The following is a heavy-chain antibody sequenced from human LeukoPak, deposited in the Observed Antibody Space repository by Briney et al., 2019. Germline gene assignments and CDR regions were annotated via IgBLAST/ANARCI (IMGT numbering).Heavy chain of an antibody. D-gene: IGHD6-19*01. CDR1: GGSISSYY. Sequence: ASETLSLTCTVSGGSISSYYWSWIRQPPGKGLEWIGYIYYSGSTNYNPSLKSRVTISVDTSKNQFSLKLSSVTAADTAVYYCAREGYSSGWYHYWGQGTLVTVSS. V-gene: IGHV4-59*01. J-gene: IGHJ4*02. CDR3: AREGYSSGWYHY. CDR2: IYYSGST.